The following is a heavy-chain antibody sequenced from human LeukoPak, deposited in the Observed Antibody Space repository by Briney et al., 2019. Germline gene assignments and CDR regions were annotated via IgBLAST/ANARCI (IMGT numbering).Heavy chain of an antibody. CDR2: IXXKAXGGTX. V-gene: IGHV3-49*04. D-gene: IGHD6-19*01. J-gene: IGHJ5*02. CDR3: TRDWGSGWXLXNWFDP. Sequence: GGSLRLSCTASGFTFGDYAMSWVRQAPGKGLEWVGFIXXKAXGGTXEYAASVKGRFTISRDDSKSIAYLQMNSLKTEDTAVYYCTRDWGSGWXLXNWFDPWGQGTLVTVSS. CDR1: GFTFGDYA.